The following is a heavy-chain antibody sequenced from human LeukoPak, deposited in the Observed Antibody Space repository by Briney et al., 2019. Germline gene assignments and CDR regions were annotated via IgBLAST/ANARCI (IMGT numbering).Heavy chain of an antibody. CDR3: AAPSSSYWPIYYYYYMDV. J-gene: IGHJ6*03. D-gene: IGHD6-13*01. CDR2: IYYSGST. CDR1: GGSISSSSYY. V-gene: IGHV4-39*07. Sequence: SETLSLTCTVSGGSISSSSYYWGWIRQPPGKGLEWIGSIYYSGSTYYNPSLKSRVTISVDTSKNQFSLKLSSVTAADTAVYYCAAPSSSYWPIYYYYYMDVWGKGTTVTVSS.